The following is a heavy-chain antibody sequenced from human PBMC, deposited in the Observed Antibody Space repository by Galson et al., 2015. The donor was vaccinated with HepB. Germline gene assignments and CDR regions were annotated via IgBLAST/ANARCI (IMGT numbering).Heavy chain of an antibody. Sequence: SLRLSCAASGFTFSSYAMSWVRQAPGKGLEWVSAISGSGGSTYYADSVKGRFTISRDNSKNTLYLQMNSLRAEDTAFYHCARGPRGYWSTYPNWFDPWGQGTLVTVSS. V-gene: IGHV3-23*01. CDR2: ISGSGGST. CDR3: ARGPRGYWSTYPNWFDP. D-gene: IGHD2-2*01. J-gene: IGHJ5*02. CDR1: GFTFSSYA.